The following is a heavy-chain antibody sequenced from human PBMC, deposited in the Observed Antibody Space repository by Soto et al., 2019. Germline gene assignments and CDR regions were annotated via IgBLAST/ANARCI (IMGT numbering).Heavy chain of an antibody. J-gene: IGHJ5*02. CDR1: GYSFTSYW. D-gene: IGHD5-18*01. CDR2: IYPGDSDT. Sequence: PGESLKISCKGSGYSFTSYWIGWVLQMPGKGLEWMGIIYPGDSDTRYSPSFQGQVTISADKSISTAYLQWSSLKASDTAMYYCAVRGGQQLWLGDNWFDPWGQGTLVTVSS. CDR3: AVRGGQQLWLGDNWFDP. V-gene: IGHV5-51*01.